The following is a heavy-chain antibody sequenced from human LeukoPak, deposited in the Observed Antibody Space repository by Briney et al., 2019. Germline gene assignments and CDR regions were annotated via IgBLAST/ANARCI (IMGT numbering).Heavy chain of an antibody. D-gene: IGHD4-17*01. CDR2: ISGSGGST. Sequence: GGSLRLSCAASGFTFSSYAMSWVRQAPGKGLEWVSAISGSGGSTYYADSVKGRLTISRDNSKNTLYLQMNSLRAEDTAAYYCARDYGDSGLDYWGQGTLVTVSS. V-gene: IGHV3-23*01. J-gene: IGHJ4*02. CDR1: GFTFSSYA. CDR3: ARDYGDSGLDY.